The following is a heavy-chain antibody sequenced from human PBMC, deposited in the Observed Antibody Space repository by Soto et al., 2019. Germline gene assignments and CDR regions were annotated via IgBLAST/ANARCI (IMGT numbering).Heavy chain of an antibody. D-gene: IGHD2-15*01. V-gene: IGHV6-1*01. CDR1: GDSVSSNSAA. Sequence: PSHTLSLTCAISGDSVSSNSAAWNWIRQSPSRGLEWLGRTYYRSKWYNDYAVSVKGRITINPDTSKNQFSLQLNSVTPEDTAVNDCDMPEIPPIYVRGRIRHSSGLDPGGQATTFTFSS. J-gene: IGHJ5*02. CDR3: DMPEIPPIYVRGRIRHSSGLDP. CDR2: TYYRSKWYN.